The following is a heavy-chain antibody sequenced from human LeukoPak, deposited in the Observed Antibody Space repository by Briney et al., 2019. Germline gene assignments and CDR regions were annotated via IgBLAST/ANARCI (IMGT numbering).Heavy chain of an antibody. CDR1: GFTFSSYG. D-gene: IGHD4-17*01. V-gene: IGHV3-30*18. J-gene: IGHJ6*02. CDR3: AKDNTVYYYGMDV. CDR2: ISYDGSNK. Sequence: QPGRSLRLSCAASGFTFSSYGMHWVRQAPGKGLEWVAVISYDGSNKYYADSVKGRFTISRGNSKNTLYLQMNSLRAEDTAVYYCAKDNTVYYYGMDVWGQGTTVTVSS.